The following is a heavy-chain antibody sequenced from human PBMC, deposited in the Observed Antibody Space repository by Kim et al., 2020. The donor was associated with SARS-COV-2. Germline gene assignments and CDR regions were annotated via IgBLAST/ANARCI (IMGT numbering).Heavy chain of an antibody. V-gene: IGHV3-30*18. D-gene: IGHD2-2*01. Sequence: GGSLRLSCAASGYTFTSHAMHWVRQAPGKGLEWVAGISYDGNDKYYADSVKGRLTISRDNSKNTLYLQMNSLRPEDTAVYYCAKDQGGYRSSPRCSNGMDVWGQGTTVTVSS. CDR3: AKDQGGYRSSPRCSNGMDV. CDR1: GYTFTSHA. CDR2: ISYDGNDK. J-gene: IGHJ6*02.